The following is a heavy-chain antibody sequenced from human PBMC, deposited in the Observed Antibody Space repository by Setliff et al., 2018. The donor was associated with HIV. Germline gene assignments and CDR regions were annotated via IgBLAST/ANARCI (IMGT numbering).Heavy chain of an antibody. V-gene: IGHV4-39*07. J-gene: IGHJ3*02. D-gene: IGHD5-18*01. CDR3: ARDQGYGYGFYAFDI. Sequence: SETLSLTCAVSGYSISSSSYYWGWIRQPPGKGLEWIGSIYYSGGTYCNPSLKSRVTISVDTSKNQFSLKLSSVTAADTAVYYCARDQGYGYGFYAFDIWGQGTMVTVS. CDR2: IYYSGGT. CDR1: GYSISSSSYY.